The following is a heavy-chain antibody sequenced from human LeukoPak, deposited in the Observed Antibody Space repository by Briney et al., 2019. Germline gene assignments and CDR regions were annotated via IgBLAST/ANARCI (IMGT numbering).Heavy chain of an antibody. V-gene: IGHV3-33*01. CDR2: IWYDGSNK. CDR3: ARDPYDYDISGLLTPYYFDY. Sequence: GRSLRLSCAASGFTFSSYGMYWVRQAPGKGLEWVAVIWYDGSNKYYADSVKGRFTISRDNSKNTLYLQMNSLRAEDTAVYYCARDPYDYDISGLLTPYYFDYWGQGTLVTVSS. CDR1: GFTFSSYG. D-gene: IGHD3-22*01. J-gene: IGHJ4*02.